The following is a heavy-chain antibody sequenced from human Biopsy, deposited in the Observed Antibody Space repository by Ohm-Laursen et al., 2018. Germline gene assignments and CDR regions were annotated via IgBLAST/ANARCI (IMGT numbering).Heavy chain of an antibody. Sequence: GASVKVSCKVSGYAVTEFSMHWVRQAPGKGLEWMGGFAPENGKTIYAQKFQGRVTMTEDTSTDTAYMELSSLRSEDTAVYYCARGGTLVVVPTAVLHSFDIWGQGTMVTVSS. D-gene: IGHD2-2*01. J-gene: IGHJ3*02. CDR3: ARGGTLVVVPTAVLHSFDI. CDR2: FAPENGKT. V-gene: IGHV1-24*01. CDR1: GYAVTEFS.